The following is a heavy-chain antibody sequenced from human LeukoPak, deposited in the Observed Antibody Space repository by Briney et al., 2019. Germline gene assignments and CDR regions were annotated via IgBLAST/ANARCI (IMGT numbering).Heavy chain of an antibody. CDR2: INPDSGGT. D-gene: IGHD3-22*01. Sequence: ASVKVSCKASGYTFTGYYIHWVRQAPGQGLEWMGWINPDSGGTNYAQRFQGRVTMTRDTSISTAYMELSRLGSDDTAFYYCARAGVWDYNDSSGYHNGAFDIWGQGTMVTVSS. CDR1: GYTFTGYY. J-gene: IGHJ3*02. V-gene: IGHV1-2*02. CDR3: ARAGVWDYNDSSGYHNGAFDI.